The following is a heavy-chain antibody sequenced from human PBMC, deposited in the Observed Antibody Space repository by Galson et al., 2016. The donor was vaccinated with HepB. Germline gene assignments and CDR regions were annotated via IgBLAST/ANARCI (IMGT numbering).Heavy chain of an antibody. Sequence: SETLSLTCAVSGDSISGSRWWSWVRQAPGKGLEWIGEISHSGSTNYNPSLKSRVTISIDKSKNQFFLKVTSVTAADTAVYYCARDGGGSDLYFSDYGMDVWGQGTTVTVSS. CDR1: GDSISGSRW. CDR2: ISHSGST. V-gene: IGHV4-4*02. CDR3: ARDGGGSDLYFSDYGMDV. D-gene: IGHD2-15*01. J-gene: IGHJ6*02.